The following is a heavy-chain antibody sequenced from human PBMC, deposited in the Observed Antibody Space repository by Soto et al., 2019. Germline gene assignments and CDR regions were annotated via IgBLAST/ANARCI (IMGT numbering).Heavy chain of an antibody. V-gene: IGHV3-23*01. CDR2: ISGSGGST. J-gene: IGHJ6*02. CDR3: AKDSKSGGQWLVLDYYYYGMDV. Sequence: GGSLRLSCAASGFTFSSYAMSWVRQAPGKGLEWVSAISGSGGSTYYADSVKGRFTISRDNSKNTQYLQMSSLRAEDTAVYYCAKDSKSGGQWLVLDYYYYGMDVWGQGTTVTVSS. D-gene: IGHD6-19*01. CDR1: GFTFSSYA.